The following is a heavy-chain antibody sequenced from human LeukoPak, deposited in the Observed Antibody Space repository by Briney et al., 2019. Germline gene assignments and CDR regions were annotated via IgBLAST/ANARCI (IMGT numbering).Heavy chain of an antibody. CDR2: ISYDGSNK. CDR3: AKDYVWFRELSSYGMDV. D-gene: IGHD3-10*01. V-gene: IGHV3-30*18. J-gene: IGHJ6*02. CDR1: GFTFSSYG. Sequence: PGGSLRLSCAASGFTFSSYGMHWVRQAPGKGLEWVAVISYDGSNKYYADSVKGRFTISRDNSKNTLYLQMNSLRAEDTAVYYCAKDYVWFRELSSYGMDVWGQGTTVTVSS.